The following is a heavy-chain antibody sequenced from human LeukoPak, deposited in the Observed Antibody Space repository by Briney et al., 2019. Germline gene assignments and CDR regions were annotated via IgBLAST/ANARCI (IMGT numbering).Heavy chain of an antibody. J-gene: IGHJ1*01. V-gene: IGHV4-59*01. CDR1: GGSIRRSY. Sequence: PSETLSLTCTVPGGSIRRSYWISPRQPPGKGLEWIGYIYYSGSTNYNPSLKSRVTISVDTSKNQFSLKLSSVTAADTAVYYCGRAADSGGLQNWGQGTMVTVSS. CDR2: IYYSGST. CDR3: GRAADSGGLQN. D-gene: IGHD1-26*01.